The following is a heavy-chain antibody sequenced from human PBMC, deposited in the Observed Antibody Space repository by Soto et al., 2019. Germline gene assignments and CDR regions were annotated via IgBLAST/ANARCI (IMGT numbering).Heavy chain of an antibody. CDR1: GYSFASHW. CDR2: IYPGDSDT. Sequence: PGESLKISCKGSGYSFASHWVAWGRQMPEKGLEWIGTIYPGDSDTKYSSAFRGHVTISADTSVSTAYLQWRSLEATDSAIYYCARYSGSYWNYLDFWGQGTLVTVS. CDR3: ARYSGSYWNYLDF. D-gene: IGHD1-26*01. J-gene: IGHJ4*02. V-gene: IGHV5-51*01.